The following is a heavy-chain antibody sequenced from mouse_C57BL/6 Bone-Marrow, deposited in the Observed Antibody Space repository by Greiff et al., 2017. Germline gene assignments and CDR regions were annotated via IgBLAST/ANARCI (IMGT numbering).Heavy chain of an antibody. D-gene: IGHD2-4*01. V-gene: IGHV1-82*01. Sequence: VKLMESGPELVKPGASVKISCKASGYAFSSSWMNWVKQRPGKGLEWIGRIYPGDGDTNYNGKFKGKATLTADKSSSTAYMQLSSLTSEDSAVYFCARRGGLRRNYAMDYWGQGTSVTVSS. CDR3: ARRGGLRRNYAMDY. CDR1: GYAFSSSW. CDR2: IYPGDGDT. J-gene: IGHJ4*01.